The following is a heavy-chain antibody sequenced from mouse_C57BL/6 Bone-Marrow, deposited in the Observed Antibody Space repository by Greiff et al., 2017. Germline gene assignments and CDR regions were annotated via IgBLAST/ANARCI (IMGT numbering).Heavy chain of an antibody. J-gene: IGHJ4*01. CDR1: GYSITSGYY. CDR2: ISYDGSN. D-gene: IGHD2-3*01. Sequence: EVKVEESGPGLVKPSQSLSLTCSVTGYSITSGYYWNWIRQFPGNKLEWMGYISYDGSNNNNPSIKTRISITRDTSKKQFFLTLMSVTTEDTSTYYCAIDLYEGYYELWGQGTSVTVSS. V-gene: IGHV3-6*01. CDR3: AIDLYEGYYEL.